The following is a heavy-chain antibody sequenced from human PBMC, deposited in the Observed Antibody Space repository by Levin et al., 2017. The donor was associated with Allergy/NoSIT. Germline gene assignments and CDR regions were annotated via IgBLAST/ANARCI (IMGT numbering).Heavy chain of an antibody. V-gene: IGHV3-30*18. J-gene: IGHJ4*02. CDR2: ISYDGSNK. D-gene: IGHD3-10*01. CDR3: AKEFITMVRGKKPFDY. CDR1: GFTFSSYG. Sequence: GGSLRLSCAASGFTFSSYGMHWVRQAPGKGLEWVAVISYDGSNKYYADSVKGRFTISRDNSKNTLYLQMNSLRAEDTAVYYCAKEFITMVRGKKPFDYWGQGTLVTVSS.